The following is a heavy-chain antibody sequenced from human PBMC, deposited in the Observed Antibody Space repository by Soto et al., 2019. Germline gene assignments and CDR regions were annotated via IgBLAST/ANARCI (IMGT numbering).Heavy chain of an antibody. D-gene: IGHD1-26*01. CDR3: ARHLESSGSYSDGWFDP. CDR1: GGSISSSSYY. V-gene: IGHV4-39*01. Sequence: QLQLQESGPGLVKPSETLSLTCTVSGGSISSSSYYWGWIRQPPGKGLEWIGSIYYSGSTYYNPXLKSGVTISVXXSXNXXSLKLSSVTAADTAVYYCARHLESSGSYSDGWFDPWGQGTLVTVSS. CDR2: IYYSGST. J-gene: IGHJ5*02.